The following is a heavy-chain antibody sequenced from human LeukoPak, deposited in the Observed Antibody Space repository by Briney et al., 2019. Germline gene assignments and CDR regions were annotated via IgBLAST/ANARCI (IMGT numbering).Heavy chain of an antibody. CDR3: ARDLWFGELLEDY. J-gene: IGHJ4*02. CDR2: INPSGGTT. CDR1: GYTFTSYY. D-gene: IGHD3-10*01. Sequence: RASVKVSCKASGYTFTSYYMHWVRQAPGQGLEWMGIINPSGGTTTCAQKFQGRVTMTRDTSTSTVYMELSSLRSDDTAVYYCARDLWFGELLEDYWGQGTLVTVSS. V-gene: IGHV1-46*01.